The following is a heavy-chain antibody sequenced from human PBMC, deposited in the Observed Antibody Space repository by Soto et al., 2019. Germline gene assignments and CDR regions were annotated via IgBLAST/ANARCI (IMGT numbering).Heavy chain of an antibody. V-gene: IGHV1-69*13. CDR3: ARDRLVDYYYGMGV. CDR2: IIPIFGTA. CDR1: GGTFSSYA. J-gene: IGHJ6*02. Sequence: VASVKVSCKASGGTFSSYAISWVRQAPGQGLQWMGGIIPIFGTANYAQKFQGRVTITADEYTSTAYMELSSLRSEDTAVYYCARDRLVDYYYGMGVWGQGTTVTVSS. D-gene: IGHD6-25*01.